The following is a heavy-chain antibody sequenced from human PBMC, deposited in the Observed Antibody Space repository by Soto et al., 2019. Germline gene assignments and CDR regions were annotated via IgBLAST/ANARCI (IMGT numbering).Heavy chain of an antibody. CDR1: GYSFTNNG. V-gene: IGHV1-8*01. D-gene: IGHD7-27*01. CDR3: TRAGDTGAWISN. Sequence: VSVKVSCKASGYSFTNNGTNWVRQAAGQGIEWMGWMNPGTGETGYRGKFQGRLAMTRDTSITTAYMELTSLTSDDTAVYYCTRAGDTGAWISNWGQGTLVTVSS. CDR2: MNPGTGET. J-gene: IGHJ4*02.